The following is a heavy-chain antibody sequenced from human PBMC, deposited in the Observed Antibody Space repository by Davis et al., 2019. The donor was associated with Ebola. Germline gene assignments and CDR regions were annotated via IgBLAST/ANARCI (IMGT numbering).Heavy chain of an antibody. CDR3: ARGSHSSSWSKHFDY. CDR1: GFTFSSYG. D-gene: IGHD6-13*01. Sequence: PGGSLRLSCAASGFTFSSYGMHWVRQAPGKGLEWVAVISYDGSNKYYADSVKGRFTISRDNSKNTLYLQMNSLRAEDTAVYYCARGSHSSSWSKHFDYWGQGTLVTVSS. V-gene: IGHV3-30*03. J-gene: IGHJ4*02. CDR2: ISYDGSNK.